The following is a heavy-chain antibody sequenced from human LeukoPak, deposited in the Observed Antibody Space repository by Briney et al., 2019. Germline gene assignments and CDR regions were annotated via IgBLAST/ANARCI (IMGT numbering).Heavy chain of an antibody. D-gene: IGHD6-13*01. CDR2: IYYSGDT. CDR1: GGSISRGDYY. J-gene: IGHJ4*02. V-gene: IGHV4-30-4*01. CDR3: ARADSSSCSHCFDC. Sequence: PSETLSLTCIVSGGSISRGDYYWSWIRQPPGKGLEWIGYIYYSGDTYYNPSLKSRGTISVDTSKNQVSLKLSSVTAADTAVYYCARADSSSCSHCFDCWGQGTLVTVSS.